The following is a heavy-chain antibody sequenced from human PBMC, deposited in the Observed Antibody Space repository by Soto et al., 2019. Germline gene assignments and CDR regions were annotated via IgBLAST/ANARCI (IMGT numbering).Heavy chain of an antibody. V-gene: IGHV4-30-2*01. D-gene: IGHD2-15*01. J-gene: IGHJ4*02. CDR3: ARRGYCSGGSCYNFDY. CDR1: GGSSVSGGYS. Sequence: LSVTCGVAGGSSVSGGYSCSRIRQPPGKGLEWIGYIYHSGSTYYNPSLKSRVTISVDRSKNQFSLKLSSVTAADTAVYYCARRGYCSGGSCYNFDYWGQGTLVTVSS. CDR2: IYHSGST.